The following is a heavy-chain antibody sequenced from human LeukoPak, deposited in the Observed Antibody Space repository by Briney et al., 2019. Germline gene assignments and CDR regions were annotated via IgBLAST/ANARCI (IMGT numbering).Heavy chain of an antibody. CDR1: GGSISSYY. J-gene: IGHJ5*02. D-gene: IGHD3-10*01. V-gene: IGHV4-59*01. Sequence: SETLSLTCTVSGGSISSYYWSWIRQPPGKGLEWIGYIYYTGSTNYNPSLMSRVTISVDTSKNQFSLKLSSVTAEDTAVYYCARDLYHGSGPFDPWGQGTLVTVSS. CDR3: ARDLYHGSGPFDP. CDR2: IYYTGST.